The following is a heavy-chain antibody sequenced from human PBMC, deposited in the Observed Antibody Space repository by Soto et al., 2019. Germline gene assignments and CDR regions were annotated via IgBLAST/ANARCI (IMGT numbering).Heavy chain of an antibody. CDR1: GGSFSGYY. D-gene: IGHD6-19*01. CDR3: ARGGVLQWLGWFDP. V-gene: IGHV4-34*01. J-gene: IGHJ5*02. Sequence: QVQLQQWGAGLLKPSETLSLTCAVYGGSFSGYYWSWIRQPPGKGLEWIGEINHSGSTNYNPSLKSRVTISVDTSKNQFSLKLSSVTAADTAVYYCARGGVLQWLGWFDPWGQETLVTVSS. CDR2: INHSGST.